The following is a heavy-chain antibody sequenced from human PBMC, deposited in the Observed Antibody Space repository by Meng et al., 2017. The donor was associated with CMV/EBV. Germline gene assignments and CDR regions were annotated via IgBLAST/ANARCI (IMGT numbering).Heavy chain of an antibody. CDR3: ARGDPVLRFLEWLPRYYGMDV. Sequence: SETLSLTCAVYGGSFSGYYWSWIRQPPGKGLEWIGEINHSGSTNYNPSLKSRVTISVDTSKNQFSLKLSSVTAADTAVYYCARGDPVLRFLEWLPRYYGMDVWGQGNHGHRLL. V-gene: IGHV4-34*01. CDR2: INHSGST. D-gene: IGHD3-3*01. CDR1: GGSFSGYY. J-gene: IGHJ6*02.